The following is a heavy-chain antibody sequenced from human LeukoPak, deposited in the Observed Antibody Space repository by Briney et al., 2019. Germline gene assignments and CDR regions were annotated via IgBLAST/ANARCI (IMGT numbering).Heavy chain of an antibody. J-gene: IGHJ3*02. V-gene: IGHV3-21*01. Sequence: GGSLRPSCAASGFIFSNVWMNWVRQAPGKGLEWVSSISSSSSYIYYADSVKGRFTISRDNAKNSLYLQMNSLRAEDTAVYYCARTPWELDAFDIWGQGTMVTVSS. D-gene: IGHD1-26*01. CDR3: ARTPWELDAFDI. CDR2: ISSSSSYI. CDR1: GFIFSNVW.